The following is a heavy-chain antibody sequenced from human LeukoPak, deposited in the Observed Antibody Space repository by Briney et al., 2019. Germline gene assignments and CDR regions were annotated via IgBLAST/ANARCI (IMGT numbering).Heavy chain of an antibody. V-gene: IGHV4-31*03. CDR1: GGSISGGGYY. D-gene: IGHD3-22*01. Sequence: SQTLSLTCIVPGGSISGGGYYWSWIRQHPGKGLEWIGYIYYSGNTYCNPSLRSRVSMSVDTSKSQFSLKLSSVTAADTAVYYCARGNLPYYSDGSGFYLPSIFDYWGQGSLVTVSS. J-gene: IGHJ4*02. CDR2: IYYSGNT. CDR3: ARGNLPYYSDGSGFYLPSIFDY.